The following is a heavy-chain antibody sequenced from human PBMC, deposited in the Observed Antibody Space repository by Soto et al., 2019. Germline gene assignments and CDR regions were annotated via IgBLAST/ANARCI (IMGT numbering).Heavy chain of an antibody. J-gene: IGHJ6*02. Sequence: SGPTLVNPTPTLTLTCTFSGFSFSTTGVGVGWIRQPPGKALEWLAVIYWDDDKRYSPSLKSRLTITKDTSKNQVVLTMTDLDPVDTATYYCASAWYGDQYYYGMGVWGQGTTVTVSS. V-gene: IGHV2-5*02. D-gene: IGHD3-10*01. CDR3: ASAWYGDQYYYGMGV. CDR1: GFSFSTTGVG. CDR2: IYWDDDK.